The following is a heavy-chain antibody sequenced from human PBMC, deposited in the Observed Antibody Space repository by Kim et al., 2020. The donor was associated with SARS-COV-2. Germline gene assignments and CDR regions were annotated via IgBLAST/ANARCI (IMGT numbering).Heavy chain of an antibody. V-gene: IGHV1-69*13. CDR1: GGTFSSYA. Sequence: SVKVSCKASGGTFSSYAISWVRQAPGQGLEWMGGIIPIFGTANYAQKFQGRVTITADESTSTAYMELSSLRSEDTAVYYCARPRGSGEYGGYDAFDIWGQGTMVTVSS. CDR2: IIPIFGTA. D-gene: IGHD3-10*01. J-gene: IGHJ3*02. CDR3: ARPRGSGEYGGYDAFDI.